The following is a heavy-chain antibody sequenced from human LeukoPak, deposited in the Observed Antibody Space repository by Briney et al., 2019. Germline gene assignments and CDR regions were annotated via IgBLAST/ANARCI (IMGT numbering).Heavy chain of an antibody. CDR3: ARQPIMTTGLVWFDP. J-gene: IGHJ5*02. Sequence: KPSETLSLTCTVSGGSISSSSYYWGWIRQPPGKGLEWIGSIYYSGSTYYNPSLKSRVTISVDTSKDQFSLKLSSVTAADTAVYYCARQPIMTTGLVWFDPWGQGTLVTVSS. CDR1: GGSISSSSYY. V-gene: IGHV4-39*01. CDR2: IYYSGST. D-gene: IGHD3-16*01.